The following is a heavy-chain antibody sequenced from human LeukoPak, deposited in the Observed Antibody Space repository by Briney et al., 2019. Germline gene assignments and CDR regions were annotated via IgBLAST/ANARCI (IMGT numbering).Heavy chain of an antibody. J-gene: IGHJ4*02. Sequence: TLSLTCTVSGGSINNSSYYWSWIRQPAGKGLEWIGRIYTSGSTNYNPSLKSRVTMSVDTSKNQFSLKLSSVTAADTAVYYCARSGYDSSGYYYFDYWGQGTLVTVSS. V-gene: IGHV4-61*02. CDR1: GGSINNSSYY. D-gene: IGHD3-22*01. CDR3: ARSGYDSSGYYYFDY. CDR2: IYTSGST.